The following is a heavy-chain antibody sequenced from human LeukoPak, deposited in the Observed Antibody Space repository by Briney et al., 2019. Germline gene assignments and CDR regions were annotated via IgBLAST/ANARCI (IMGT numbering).Heavy chain of an antibody. CDR1: GGSISSGDYY. CDR3: ARAHYDSSWYEWGVGYYFDY. Sequence: PSETLSLTCTVSGGSISSGDYYWSWIRQPPGKGLEWIGYIYYSGGTYYNPSLKSRVTISVDTSKNQFSLKLSSVTAADTAVYYCARAHYDSSWYEWGVGYYFDYWGQGTLVTVSS. V-gene: IGHV4-30-4*01. J-gene: IGHJ4*02. D-gene: IGHD6-13*01. CDR2: IYYSGGT.